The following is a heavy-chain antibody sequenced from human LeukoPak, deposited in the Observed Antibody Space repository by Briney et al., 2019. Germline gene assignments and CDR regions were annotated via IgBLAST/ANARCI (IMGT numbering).Heavy chain of an antibody. CDR1: GDSISDNY. V-gene: IGHV4-59*08. CDR3: AGHHPRNTVDF. CDR2: ISHSGTT. J-gene: IGHJ4*02. D-gene: IGHD2/OR15-2a*01. Sequence: SETLSLTCTVSGDSISDNYWSWIRQPPGKGLEWIGYISHSGTTNYNPSLKSRVAISVDTSKNQFSLKLSSVTAADTAVYYCAGHHPRNTVDFWGQGTLVTVSS.